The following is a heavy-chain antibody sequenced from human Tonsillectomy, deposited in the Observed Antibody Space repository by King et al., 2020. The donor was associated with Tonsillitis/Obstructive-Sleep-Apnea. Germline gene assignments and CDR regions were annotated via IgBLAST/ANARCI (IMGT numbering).Heavy chain of an antibody. CDR1: GFTFSTYG. J-gene: IGHJ4*02. D-gene: IGHD3-3*01. CDR2: IWHDGSDK. V-gene: IGHV3-33*01. Sequence: VQLVESGGGVVQPGRSLRLSCAASGFTFSTYGMHWVRQAPGKGLEWVAVIWHDGSDKYYADSVKGRFTISRDNSKNTLDLQMNSLRVEDTAVYYCARHQGALRFYDYWGQGTLVTASS. CDR3: ARHQGALRFYDY.